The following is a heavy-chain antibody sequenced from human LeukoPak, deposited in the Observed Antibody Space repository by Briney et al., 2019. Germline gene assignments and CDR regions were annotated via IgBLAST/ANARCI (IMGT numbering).Heavy chain of an antibody. V-gene: IGHV1-18*01. J-gene: IGHJ4*02. CDR2: ISAYNGNT. Sequence: ASVKVSCKASGYTFTSYDINWVRQATGQGLEWMGWISAYNGNTNYAQKLQGRVTMTTDTSTSTAYMELRSLRSDDTAVYYCARDEDYGGNSGYWGQGTLVTVSS. D-gene: IGHD4-23*01. CDR1: GYTFTSYD. CDR3: ARDEDYGGNSGY.